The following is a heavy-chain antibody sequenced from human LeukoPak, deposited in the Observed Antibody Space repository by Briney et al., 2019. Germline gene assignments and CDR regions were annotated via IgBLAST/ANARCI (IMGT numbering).Heavy chain of an antibody. CDR3: ARADAGGGSTDFDY. J-gene: IGHJ4*02. D-gene: IGHD1-26*01. V-gene: IGHV1-69*13. Sequence: GASVTVSCKASGYTFINYYMHWVRQALGQGLEWMGGIIPIFGTANYAQKFQGRVTITADESTSTAYMELSSLRSEDTAVYYYARADAGGGSTDFDYWGQGTLVTVSS. CDR2: IIPIFGTA. CDR1: GYTFINYY.